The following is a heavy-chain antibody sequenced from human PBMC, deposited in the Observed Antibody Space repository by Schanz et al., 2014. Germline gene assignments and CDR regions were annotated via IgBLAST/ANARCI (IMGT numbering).Heavy chain of an antibody. Sequence: VQLVESGGGLVQPGGSLRLSCAASGFIFSNFAMEWVRQAPGRGLQWVALISYDGGHKYYADSVKGRFTISRDNSKNTLYLQMSSLRTEDTAVYYCAKDENWALTDYWGQGTLVTVSS. CDR3: AKDENWALTDY. D-gene: IGHD7-27*01. CDR2: ISYDGGHK. J-gene: IGHJ4*02. CDR1: GFIFSNFA. V-gene: IGHV3-30*04.